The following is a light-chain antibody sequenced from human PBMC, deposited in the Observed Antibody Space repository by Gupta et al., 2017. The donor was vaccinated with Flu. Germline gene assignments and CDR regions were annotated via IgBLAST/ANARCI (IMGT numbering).Light chain of an antibody. J-gene: IGLJ3*02. V-gene: IGLV1-51*02. CDR3: GTGDSSRSGWV. CDR1: SSNIGNNY. Sequence: QSVLTQPPSVSAAPGQKVTISCSGSSSNIGNNYVSWYQQRPGTAPKLLIYDNDKRRSGIPDRFSGSRSDTSATLGITGLLTGDEADYYCGTGDSSRSGWVFGGGTTLTVL. CDR2: DND.